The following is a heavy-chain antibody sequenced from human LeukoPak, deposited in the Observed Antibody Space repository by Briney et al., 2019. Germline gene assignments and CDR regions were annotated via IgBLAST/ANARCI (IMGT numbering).Heavy chain of an antibody. V-gene: IGHV3-23*01. CDR1: RFTFSSYA. CDR2: ISGSGGST. CDR3: SKDYRVTTVIPPPRWFDP. Sequence: GASLRLSCAASRFTFSSYAMSWVRQAPGKGLEWVSAISGSGGSTYYADSVKGRFTISRDNSKNTLYLQTNSRRADDAAVYYCSKDYRVTTVIPPPRWFDPWGQGTLVTVSS. D-gene: IGHD4-17*01. J-gene: IGHJ5*02.